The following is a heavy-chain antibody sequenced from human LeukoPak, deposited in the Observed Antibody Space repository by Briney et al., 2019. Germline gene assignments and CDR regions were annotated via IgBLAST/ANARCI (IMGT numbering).Heavy chain of an antibody. CDR1: GFTFSSYA. V-gene: IGHV3-23*01. Sequence: GGSLRLSCAPSGFTFSSYAMSWVRQAPGKGLEWLSAISGSGGNTYYADSVKGRFTVSRDNSQNTLSLQMNSLRAEDTAVYFCAKAGYRGSSVNYFDYWGQGTLVTVSS. J-gene: IGHJ4*02. D-gene: IGHD6-6*01. CDR3: AKAGYRGSSVNYFDY. CDR2: ISGSGGNT.